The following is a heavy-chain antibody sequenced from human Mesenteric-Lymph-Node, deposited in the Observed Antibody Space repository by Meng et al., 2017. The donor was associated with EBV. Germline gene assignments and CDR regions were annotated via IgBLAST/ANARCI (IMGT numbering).Heavy chain of an antibody. CDR3: GKDLKVAGSTGLDY. J-gene: IGHJ4*02. D-gene: IGHD6-19*01. CDR2: ISYDGSNT. V-gene: IGHV3-30*18. CDR1: GFTFTNYG. Sequence: QVRLVESGGGVVQPGRSLRLSCAASGFTFTNYGMHWVRQAPGKGLEWVAFISYDGSNTFYADSVKGRFTISRDNSRNTLYLQMNSLRSEDTAVYYCGKDLKVAGSTGLDYWGQGTLVTVSS.